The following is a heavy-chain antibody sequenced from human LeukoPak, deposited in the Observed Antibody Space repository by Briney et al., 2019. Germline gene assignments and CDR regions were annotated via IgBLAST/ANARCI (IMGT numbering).Heavy chain of an antibody. D-gene: IGHD3-22*01. J-gene: IGHJ4*02. CDR2: IYHSGSS. CDR3: ARTRTTYSSGQYYFDY. Sequence: VTLSLASAVYRGSFSGDYWSWIRPPPGKGMEWIGGIYHSGSSNYIPSLKTRVTISVDTSKNQYSLKLSSVTAADTAVYYCARTRTTYSSGQYYFDYWGQGTLVTVSS. V-gene: IGHV4-34*01. CDR1: RGSFSGDY.